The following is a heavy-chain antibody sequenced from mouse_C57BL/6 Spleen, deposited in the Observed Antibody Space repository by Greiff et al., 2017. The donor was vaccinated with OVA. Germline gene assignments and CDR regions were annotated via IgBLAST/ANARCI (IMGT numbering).Heavy chain of an antibody. CDR1: GYAFTNYL. Sequence: VQLQQSGAELVRPGTSVKVSCKASGYAFTNYLIEWVKQRPGQGLEWIGVINPGSGGTNYNEKFKGKATLTADKSSSTAYMQLSSLTSEDSAVYFCARSEVLRSWYFDVWGTGTTVTVSS. CDR3: ARSEVLRSWYFDV. J-gene: IGHJ1*03. V-gene: IGHV1-54*01. CDR2: INPGSGGT. D-gene: IGHD1-1*01.